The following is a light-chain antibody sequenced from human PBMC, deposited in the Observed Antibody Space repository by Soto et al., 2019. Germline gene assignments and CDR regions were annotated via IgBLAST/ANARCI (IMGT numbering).Light chain of an antibody. CDR3: QQYNNWPPDT. CDR1: QSVSSN. J-gene: IGKJ4*01. V-gene: IGKV3-15*01. CDR2: GAS. Sequence: ESVLTQGPGTLSLSPGERATLSCRASQSVSSNLAWYQQKPGQAPRLLIYGASTRATGIPARFSGSGSGTEFTLTISSLQSEDFAVYYCQQYNNWPPDTFGGGTKVDIK.